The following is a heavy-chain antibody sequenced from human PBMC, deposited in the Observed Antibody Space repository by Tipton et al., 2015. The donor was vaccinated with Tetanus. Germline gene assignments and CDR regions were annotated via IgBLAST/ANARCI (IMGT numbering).Heavy chain of an antibody. CDR3: AKWYGELSSYFYYYGMDV. CDR1: VGAIIDSY. CDR2: IYFNGST. Sequence: TLSLTCTVSVGAIIDSYWGWIRQPPGKGLEWIGYIYFNGSTNYNPSLKSRVTISRDKSKNTLYLQMNSLRAEDTAEYYCAKWYGELSSYFYYYGMDVWGQGTTVTVSS. J-gene: IGHJ6*02. V-gene: IGHV4-59*12. D-gene: IGHD3-10*01.